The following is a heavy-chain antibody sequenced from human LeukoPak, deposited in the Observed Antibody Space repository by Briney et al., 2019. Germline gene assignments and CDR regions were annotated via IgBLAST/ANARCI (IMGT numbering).Heavy chain of an antibody. CDR3: ARDRYSGYDSYYGMDV. D-gene: IGHD5-12*01. CDR2: INPSGGST. CDR1: GYTFINYY. J-gene: IGHJ6*02. Sequence: RASVKVSCKASGYTFINYYMHWVRQAPGQGLEWMGIINPSGGSTSYAQKFQGRVTMTRDTSTSTVYMELSSLRSEDTAVYYCARDRYSGYDSYYGMDVWGQGTTVTVSS. V-gene: IGHV1-46*01.